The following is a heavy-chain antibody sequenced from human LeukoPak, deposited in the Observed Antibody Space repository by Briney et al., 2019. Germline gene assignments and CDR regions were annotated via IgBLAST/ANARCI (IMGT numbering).Heavy chain of an antibody. J-gene: IGHJ6*02. D-gene: IGHD4-11*01. CDR2: IFPGDTDI. CDR3: VRYGLQGCRDSRCFTSFYYYCVDV. CDR1: GYRFIDYW. Sequence: GESLKISCQGSGYRFIDYWIGWVRQMPGKGLEWMGIIFPGDTDIKYSPSFQGQVTISADNSISTAYLQWSRLKASDTAIYYCVRYGLQGCRDSRCFTSFYYYCVDVWGQGSTVTVSS. V-gene: IGHV5-51*01.